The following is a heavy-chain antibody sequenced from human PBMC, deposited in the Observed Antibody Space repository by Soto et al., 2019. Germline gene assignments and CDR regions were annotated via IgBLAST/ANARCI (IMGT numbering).Heavy chain of an antibody. J-gene: IGHJ6*02. V-gene: IGHV4-59*08. Sequence: QVQLQESGPGPVKPSETLSLTCTVSGGSISSYYWSWVRQPPGKGLEWIGYIHYSWSTNYNPSLKSRVTISIDTSKNQFSRSLTSVTSADTAVYYCARQPNDMVTGHYNYGMDVWGQGTTVTVSS. CDR1: GGSISSYY. CDR2: IHYSWST. CDR3: ARQPNDMVTGHYNYGMDV. D-gene: IGHD3-9*01.